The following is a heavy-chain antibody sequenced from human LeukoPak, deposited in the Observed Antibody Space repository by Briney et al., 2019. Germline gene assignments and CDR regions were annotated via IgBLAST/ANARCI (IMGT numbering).Heavy chain of an antibody. CDR3: ARYSYYYYGMDV. J-gene: IGHJ6*02. V-gene: IGHV1-8*01. Sequence: ASVKVSCKASGYTFTSYDINWVRRATGQGLEWMGWMNPNSGNTGYAQKFQGRVTMTRNTSISTAYMEQSSLRSEDTAVYYCARYSYYYYGMDVWGQGTTVTVSS. D-gene: IGHD2-15*01. CDR1: GYTFTSYD. CDR2: MNPNSGNT.